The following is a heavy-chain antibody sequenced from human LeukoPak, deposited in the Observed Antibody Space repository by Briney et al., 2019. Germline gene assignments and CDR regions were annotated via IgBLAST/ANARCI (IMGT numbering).Heavy chain of an antibody. Sequence: PSETLSLTCTVSGYSISTSYYWGWIRQPPGKGLEWIGSIYHSGNTYYNPSLKTRVSMSIDSSKNQFSLKLSSLTAADTAVYYCARRDDSSGYHKIFDYWGPGTLVTVSS. J-gene: IGHJ4*02. D-gene: IGHD3-22*01. CDR1: GYSISTSYY. CDR2: IYHSGNT. CDR3: ARRDDSSGYHKIFDY. V-gene: IGHV4-38-2*02.